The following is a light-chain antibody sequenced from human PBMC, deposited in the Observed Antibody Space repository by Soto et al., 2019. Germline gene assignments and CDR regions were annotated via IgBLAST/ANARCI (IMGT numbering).Light chain of an antibody. CDR3: QHYNNWPPGT. CDR2: AAS. J-gene: IGKJ1*01. Sequence: EIVMTQSPATLSVSPGERATLSCRPSQSDSSNLAWYQQKPGQAPRLLIYAASTRATGIPARFSGSGSGTEFTLSISSLQSEDFAVYYCQHYNNWPPGTCGQGTKVEIK. CDR1: QSDSSN. V-gene: IGKV3-15*01.